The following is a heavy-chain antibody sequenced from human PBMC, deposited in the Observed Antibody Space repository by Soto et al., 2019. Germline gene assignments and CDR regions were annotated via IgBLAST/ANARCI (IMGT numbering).Heavy chain of an antibody. D-gene: IGHD3-22*01. J-gene: IGHJ3*02. Sequence: QVQLQESGPGLVKPSETLSLTCTVSGGSISSYYWSWIRQPPGKGLEWIGYIYYSGRTNYNPSLKSRVTISVDTSKNQFALKLSSVTAADTAVYYCARGLISGYYLYDAFDIWGQGTMVTVSS. CDR3: ARGLISGYYLYDAFDI. V-gene: IGHV4-59*01. CDR2: IYYSGRT. CDR1: GGSISSYY.